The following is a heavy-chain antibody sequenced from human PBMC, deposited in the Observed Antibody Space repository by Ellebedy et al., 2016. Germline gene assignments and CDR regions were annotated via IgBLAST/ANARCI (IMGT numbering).Heavy chain of an antibody. CDR3: ARADYWSGYAPWHLNV. Sequence: SETLSLXXTVSGGSVSGATYYWYWIRQPPGKGLEWIGYIYYSGSSNYNPSLRSRVTMSVDRSKNQFSLKLTSVTAADTGTYFCARADYWSGYAPWHLNVWGRGALVTISS. CDR1: GGSVSGATYY. V-gene: IGHV4-61*01. CDR2: IYYSGSS. D-gene: IGHD3-3*01. J-gene: IGHJ4*02.